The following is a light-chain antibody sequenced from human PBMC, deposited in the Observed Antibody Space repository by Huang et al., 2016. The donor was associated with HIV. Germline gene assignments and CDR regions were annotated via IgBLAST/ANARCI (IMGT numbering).Light chain of an antibody. CDR3: QQPGS. CDR2: DTS. Sequence: EIVLTQSPATLSLSPGERATLSCRASQRVGGYLAWYQQKPGQAPRLLIYDTSTRATGIPARFRGSGSETDFTLTISSLEPEDFAVYYCQQPGSFGQGTKVDIK. J-gene: IGKJ2*01. CDR1: QRVGGY. V-gene: IGKV3-11*01.